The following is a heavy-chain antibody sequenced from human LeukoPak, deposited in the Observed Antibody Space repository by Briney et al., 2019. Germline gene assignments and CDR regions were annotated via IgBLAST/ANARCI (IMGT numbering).Heavy chain of an antibody. Sequence: ASVKVSCKASGYTFTGYYMHWVRQAPGQGLEWMGRINPNSGGTNYAQKFQGRVTMTRDTSISTAYMEPSRLRSDDTAVYYCARVPPAEVRFLEWLSNYYYGMDVWGQGTTVTVSS. CDR1: GYTFTGYY. D-gene: IGHD3-3*01. V-gene: IGHV1-2*06. CDR3: ARVPPAEVRFLEWLSNYYYGMDV. J-gene: IGHJ6*02. CDR2: INPNSGGT.